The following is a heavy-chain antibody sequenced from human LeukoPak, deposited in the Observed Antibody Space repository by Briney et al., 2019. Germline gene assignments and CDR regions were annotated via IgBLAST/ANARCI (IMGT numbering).Heavy chain of an antibody. Sequence: ASETLSLTCTVSGGSISSGSYYWSWIRQPAGKGLEWIGRIYTSGSTNYNPSLKSRVTISVDTSKNQFSLKLSSVTAADTAVYYCARYQAGIVVVPAAIDYYYMDVWGKGTTVTVSS. CDR3: ARYQAGIVVVPAAIDYYYMDV. CDR2: IYTSGST. CDR1: GGSISSGSYY. J-gene: IGHJ6*03. D-gene: IGHD2-2*02. V-gene: IGHV4-61*02.